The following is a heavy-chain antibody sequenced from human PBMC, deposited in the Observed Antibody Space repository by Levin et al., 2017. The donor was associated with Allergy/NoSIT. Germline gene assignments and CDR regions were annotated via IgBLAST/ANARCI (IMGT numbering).Heavy chain of an antibody. CDR3: ARDLPDPMVRGVIITTPLGWYFDL. CDR2: ISSSSSTI. V-gene: IGHV3-48*01. J-gene: IGHJ2*01. Sequence: GESLKISCAASGFTFSSYSMNWVRQAPGKGLEWVSYISSSSSTIYYADSVKGRFTISRDNAKNSLYLQMNSLRAEDTAVYYCARDLPDPMVRGVIITTPLGWYFDLWGRGTLVTVSS. CDR1: GFTFSSYS. D-gene: IGHD3-10*01.